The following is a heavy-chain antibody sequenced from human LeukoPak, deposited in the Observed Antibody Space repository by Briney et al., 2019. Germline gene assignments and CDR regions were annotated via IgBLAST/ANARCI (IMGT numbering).Heavy chain of an antibody. Sequence: PGGSLRLSCAASGFTFSDYYMSWIRQAPGKGLEWASYISSSGSTIYYADSVKGRFSISRDNAKNSLYLQMNSLRAEDTAVYYCARVPRPSSSPYYGMDVWGQGTTVTVSS. CDR2: ISSSGSTI. CDR1: GFTFSDYY. D-gene: IGHD2-2*01. CDR3: ARVPRPSSSPYYGMDV. J-gene: IGHJ6*02. V-gene: IGHV3-11*01.